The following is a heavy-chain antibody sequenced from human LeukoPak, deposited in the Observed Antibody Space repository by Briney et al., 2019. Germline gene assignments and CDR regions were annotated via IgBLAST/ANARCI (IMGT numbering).Heavy chain of an antibody. CDR1: GFTFTSYA. CDR3: ARRSPNYYFDY. Sequence: GGSLRLSCAASGFTFTSYAMSWVRQAPGKRLEWVSAISGSGGSTYYAESVKGRFTISRDNAKNSLYLQMNSLRAEDTAVYYCARRSPNYYFDYWGQGTPVTVSS. V-gene: IGHV3-23*01. CDR2: ISGSGGST. J-gene: IGHJ4*02.